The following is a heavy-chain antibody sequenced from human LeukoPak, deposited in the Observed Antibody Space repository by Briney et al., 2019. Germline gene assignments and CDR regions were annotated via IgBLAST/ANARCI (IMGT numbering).Heavy chain of an antibody. CDR2: INPSGGST. CDR1: GYAFTSYY. V-gene: IGHV1-46*01. J-gene: IGHJ4*02. D-gene: IGHD5-18*01. CDR3: ATGVGDTAMALDY. Sequence: ASVKVSCKASGYAFTSYYMHWVRQAPGQGLEWMGIINPSGGSTSYAQKFQGRVTMTRDTSTSTVYMGLSSLRSEDTAVYYCATGVGDTAMALDYWGQGTLVTVSS.